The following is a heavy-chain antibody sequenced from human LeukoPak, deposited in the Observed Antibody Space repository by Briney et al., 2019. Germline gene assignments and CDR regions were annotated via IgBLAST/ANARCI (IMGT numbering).Heavy chain of an antibody. J-gene: IGHJ4*02. V-gene: IGHV3-30-3*01. Sequence: GRTLRLSCAATGFTFSNYAIHWGRQAPGKGLEWVAFISDDGSRQHYADSVKGRFTISRDNSKNTLNLQMNSLRAEDTAVYYCVKDRTGTYTLDYWGQGTLVTVSS. CDR1: GFTFSNYA. CDR2: ISDDGSRQ. D-gene: IGHD3-10*01. CDR3: VKDRTGTYTLDY.